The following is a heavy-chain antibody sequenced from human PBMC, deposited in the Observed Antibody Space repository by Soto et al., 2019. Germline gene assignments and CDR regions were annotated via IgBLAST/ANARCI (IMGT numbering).Heavy chain of an antibody. J-gene: IGHJ4*02. CDR1: GFTFSSYG. V-gene: IGHV3-33*03. Sequence: QVQLVESGGGVVQPGRSLRLSCAASGFTFSSYGMYWVRQAPGKGLEWVALIWYDGSKEYYADSVKGRFTISRDNSKNTLYLQINSVRAEDTAVYYCARVVVADYLNYFDYWGQGTLVTVSS. CDR3: ARVVVADYLNYFDY. CDR2: IWYDGSKE. D-gene: IGHD2-15*01.